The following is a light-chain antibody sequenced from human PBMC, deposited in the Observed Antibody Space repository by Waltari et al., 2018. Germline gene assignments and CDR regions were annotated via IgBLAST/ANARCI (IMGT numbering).Light chain of an antibody. CDR2: QHT. V-gene: IGLV3-1*01. CDR3: QAWDSNTAHYV. Sequence: SSELTQPPSVSVSPGQTASVTCSGDKLGNKYASWYQQKPGQSPVLVIYQHTKRPSGIPERFSGSNSGNTATLTITGTQALDEADYYCQAWDSNTAHYVFGTGTKVTVL. J-gene: IGLJ1*01. CDR1: KLGNKY.